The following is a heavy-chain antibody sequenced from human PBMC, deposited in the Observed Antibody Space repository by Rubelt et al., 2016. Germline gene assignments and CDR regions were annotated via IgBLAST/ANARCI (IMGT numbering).Heavy chain of an antibody. V-gene: IGHV4-4*07. J-gene: IGHJ5*02. CDR1: GGSINNYY. Sequence: QVQLQESGPGLVKPSETLSLTCNVSGGSINNYYWSWIRQPAGKGLEWIGRIYTSGSTNYNPSLKSRVTMSVDTSKNHFSLKLNAVTAADTAVYYCARVHRTTAVADLWGQGTLVTVSS. CDR2: IYTSGST. D-gene: IGHD6-19*01. CDR3: ARVHRTTAVADL.